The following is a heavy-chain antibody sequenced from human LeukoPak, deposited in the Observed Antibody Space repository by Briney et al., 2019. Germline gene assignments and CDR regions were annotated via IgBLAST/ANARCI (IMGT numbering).Heavy chain of an antibody. V-gene: IGHV3-7*02. Sequence: GGSLRLSCAASGFTFSVFWLSWVRQAPGKGLEWVANIKKDGSEKYYAESVRGRFSISRDNAKDSLYLQMNSLRDEDTAVYYCARGAIAAAGTYYFDYWGQGTLVTVSS. CDR2: IKKDGSEK. D-gene: IGHD6-13*01. J-gene: IGHJ4*02. CDR3: ARGAIAAAGTYYFDY. CDR1: GFTFSVFW.